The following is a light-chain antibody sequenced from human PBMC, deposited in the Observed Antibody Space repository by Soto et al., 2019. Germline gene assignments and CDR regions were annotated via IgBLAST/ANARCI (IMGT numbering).Light chain of an antibody. CDR3: TTWDDGLNAPV. V-gene: IGLV1-44*01. CDR1: SSNVGSYP. Sequence: QAVVTQPPSASGSPGQRVTISCSGSSSNVGSYPVNWYQHLPGTAPKVVIYANNQRPSGVPDRFSGSKSGTSASLAITGLQSEDEADYYCTTWDDGLNAPVFGGGTKVTVL. CDR2: ANN. J-gene: IGLJ2*01.